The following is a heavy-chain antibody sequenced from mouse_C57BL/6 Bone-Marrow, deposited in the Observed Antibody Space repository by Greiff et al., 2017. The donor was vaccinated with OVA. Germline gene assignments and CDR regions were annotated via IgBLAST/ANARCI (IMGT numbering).Heavy chain of an antibody. D-gene: IGHD2-5*01. Sequence: EVQGVESGGGLVKPGGSLKLSCAASGFTFSSYAMSWVRQTPEKRLEWVATISDGGSYTYYPDNVKGRFTISRDNAKNNLYLQMRHLKSEDTAMYYCARDQSNSAWFAYWGQGTLVTVSA. CDR1: GFTFSSYA. V-gene: IGHV5-4*01. CDR3: ARDQSNSAWFAY. CDR2: ISDGGSYT. J-gene: IGHJ3*01.